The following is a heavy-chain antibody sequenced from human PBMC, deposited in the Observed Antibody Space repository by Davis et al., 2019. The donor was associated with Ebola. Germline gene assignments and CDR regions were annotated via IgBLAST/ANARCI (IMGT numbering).Heavy chain of an antibody. CDR3: ARRSGDY. CDR2: ISGSGSII. CDR1: GFTFSSYE. Sequence: GGSLRLSCAASGFTFSSYEMNWVRQAPGKGLEWVSYISGSGSIIYDADSVKGRFTISRDNAKNSLYLQMNSLRAEDTAVYYCARRSGDYWGQGTLVTVSS. J-gene: IGHJ4*02. V-gene: IGHV3-48*03.